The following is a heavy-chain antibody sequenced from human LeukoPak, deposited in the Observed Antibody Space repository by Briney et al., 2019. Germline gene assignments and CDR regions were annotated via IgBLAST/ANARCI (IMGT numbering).Heavy chain of an antibody. J-gene: IGHJ4*02. D-gene: IGHD3-22*01. CDR3: ARINYYDGSGFYRDY. V-gene: IGHV3-53*01. CDR1: GSTVSDYY. Sequence: AGGSLRLSCAVSGSTVSDYYMSWVPQAPGKGLEWVSVIYSGGKTYYADSVKGRLTISRDDSKNTLHLQMNSLRAEDTAVYYCARINYYDGSGFYRDYLGQGTLVTVSS. CDR2: IYSGGKT.